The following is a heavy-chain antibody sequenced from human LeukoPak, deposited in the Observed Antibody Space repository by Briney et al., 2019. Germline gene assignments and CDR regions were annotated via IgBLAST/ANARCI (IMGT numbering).Heavy chain of an antibody. CDR1: GGSIGIYY. CDR2: IYYSGST. Sequence: SETLSLTCTVSGGSIGIYYWNWIRQPPGKGLEWIGYIYYSGSTNYNPSLKSRVTTSVDASKNQFSLKLSSVTAADTAVYYCARDRRRDLLHAFDIWGQGTMVTVSS. D-gene: IGHD1-26*01. CDR3: ARDRRRDLLHAFDI. V-gene: IGHV4-59*01. J-gene: IGHJ3*02.